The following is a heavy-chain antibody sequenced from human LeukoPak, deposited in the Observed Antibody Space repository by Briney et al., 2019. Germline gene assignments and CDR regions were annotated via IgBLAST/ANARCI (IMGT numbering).Heavy chain of an antibody. CDR3: AKDTYYYDSSGYYDY. Sequence: GGSLRLSCAASGFTFSSYSMNWVRQAPGKGLEWVSSISSSSSYIYYADSVKGRFTISRDNSKNTLYLQMNSLRAEDTAVYYCAKDTYYYDSSGYYDYWGQGTLVTVSS. CDR2: ISSSSSYI. V-gene: IGHV3-21*04. CDR1: GFTFSSYS. J-gene: IGHJ4*02. D-gene: IGHD3-22*01.